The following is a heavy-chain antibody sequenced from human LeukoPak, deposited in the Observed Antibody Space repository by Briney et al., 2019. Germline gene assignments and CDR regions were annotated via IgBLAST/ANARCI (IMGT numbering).Heavy chain of an antibody. J-gene: IGHJ4*02. CDR2: IYAGGSA. V-gene: IGHV3-53*01. Sequence: GGSLRLSCAASGFTVSYDYMSWVRQAPGKGLEWGSVIYAGGSAYYADSVRGRLTISRDNSENTLYLQMNSLRAEDTAVYYCTRLLPTSNHFFESWGQGTLVTVSS. D-gene: IGHD2-8*01. CDR3: TRLLPTSNHFFES. CDR1: GFTVSYDY.